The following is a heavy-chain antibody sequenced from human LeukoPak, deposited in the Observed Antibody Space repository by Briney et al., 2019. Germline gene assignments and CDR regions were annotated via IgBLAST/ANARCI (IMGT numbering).Heavy chain of an antibody. CDR1: SGYW. J-gene: IGHJ4*02. D-gene: IGHD2-21*01. V-gene: IGHV3-7*01. Sequence: GGPLRLSCAAFSGYWMTWVRQAPGKGLEWVANIKQDGSEKYYVDSVKGRFTISRDTAKNSLYLQMNSLTAEDTAVYYCARVSDCGGDCYPGLFDYWGQGTLVTISS. CDR2: IKQDGSEK. CDR3: ARVSDCGGDCYPGLFDY.